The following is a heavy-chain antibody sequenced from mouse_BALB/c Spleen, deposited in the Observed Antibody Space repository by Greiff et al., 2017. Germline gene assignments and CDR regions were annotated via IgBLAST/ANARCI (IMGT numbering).Heavy chain of an antibody. CDR2: IDPANGNT. D-gene: IGHD2-4*01. CDR1: GFNIKDTY. CDR3: ARWGYDYDGSLDY. Sequence: VHVKQSGAELVKPGASVKLSCTASGFNIKDTYMHWVKQRPEQGLEWIGRIDPANGNTKYDPKFQGKATITADTSSNTAYLQLSSLTSEDTAVYYCARWGYDYDGSLDYWGQGTTLTVSS. V-gene: IGHV14-3*02. J-gene: IGHJ2*01.